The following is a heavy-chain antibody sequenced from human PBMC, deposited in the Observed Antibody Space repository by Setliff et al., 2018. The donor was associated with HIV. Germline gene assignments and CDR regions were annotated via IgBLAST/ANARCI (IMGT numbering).Heavy chain of an antibody. CDR2: IYSSGIT. CDR3: ARSKTFYDFWGGYYTHGAFKI. Sequence: SETLSLTCTVSGGSISSYYWSWIRQPAGKGLEWIGRIYSSGITYYNPSLKSRVTISVDTSKNQFSLNLTSVTAADTAVYYCARSKTFYDFWGGYYTHGAFKIWGLGTMVTVSS. V-gene: IGHV4-4*07. D-gene: IGHD3-3*01. CDR1: GGSISSYY. J-gene: IGHJ3*02.